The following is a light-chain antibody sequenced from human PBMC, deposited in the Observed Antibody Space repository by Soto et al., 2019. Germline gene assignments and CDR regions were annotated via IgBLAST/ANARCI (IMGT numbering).Light chain of an antibody. CDR2: WAS. CDR1: QNLLSSSNNKNY. Sequence: DVVMTQSPDSLAVSLAERAAINCKSSQNLLSSSNNKNYLAWYQQRPGQPPELLIYWASTRESGVPDRFSGSGSGTDFTLTISSLQAEDVAVYYCQQYYSTPPTFGQGTKVELK. CDR3: QQYYSTPPT. J-gene: IGKJ1*01. V-gene: IGKV4-1*01.